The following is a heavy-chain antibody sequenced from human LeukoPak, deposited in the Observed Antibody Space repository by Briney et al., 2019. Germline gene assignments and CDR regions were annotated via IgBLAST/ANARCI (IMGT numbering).Heavy chain of an antibody. CDR3: AREYSSSFDY. CDR2: ISYDGSNK. J-gene: IGHJ4*02. D-gene: IGHD6-6*01. CDR1: GFTFSSYG. Sequence: GGSLRLSCAASGFTFSSYGMHWVRQAPGKGLVWVAVISYDGSNKYYADSVKGRFTISRDNSKNTLYLQMNSLRAEDTAVYYCAREYSSSFDYWGQGTLVTVSS. V-gene: IGHV3-30*03.